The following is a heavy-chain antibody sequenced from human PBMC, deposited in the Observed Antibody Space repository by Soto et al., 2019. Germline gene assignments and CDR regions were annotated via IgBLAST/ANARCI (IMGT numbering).Heavy chain of an antibody. J-gene: IGHJ4*02. CDR2: ISSSSSTI. CDR3: AKEYEYSSGWERIDY. Sequence: GGSLRLSCAASGFTFSSYSMNWVRQAPGKGLEWVSYISSSSSTIYYADSVKGRFTISRDNSKNTLYLQMNSLRAEDTAVYYCAKEYEYSSGWERIDYWGQGTLVTVSS. D-gene: IGHD6-19*01. CDR1: GFTFSSYS. V-gene: IGHV3-48*01.